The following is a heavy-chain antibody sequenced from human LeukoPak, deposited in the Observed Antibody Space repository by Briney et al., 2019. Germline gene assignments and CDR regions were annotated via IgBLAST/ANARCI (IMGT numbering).Heavy chain of an antibody. V-gene: IGHV1-18*01. CDR1: GYTFTSYG. CDR3: ASLLENPV. Sequence: GASVTVSCKASGYTFTSYGISWVRQAPGQGLEWMGWISTYNGNTNYAQKLQGRVTMTTNTSTSTAYMELRSLRSDDTAVYYCASLLENPVWGQGTMVTVSS. J-gene: IGHJ3*01. D-gene: IGHD3-3*02. CDR2: ISTYNGNT.